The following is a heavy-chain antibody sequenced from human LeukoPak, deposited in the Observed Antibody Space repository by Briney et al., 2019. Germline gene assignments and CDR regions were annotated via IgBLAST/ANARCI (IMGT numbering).Heavy chain of an antibody. Sequence: PGGSLRLSCAASGFTFSSYAMHWVRQAPGKGLEWVAVISYDGSNKYYADSVKGRFTISRDNSKNTLYLQMNSLRAEDTAVYCCAKEAINSYYGSGSYYLIFDYWGQGTLVTVSS. D-gene: IGHD3-10*01. V-gene: IGHV3-30-3*01. CDR3: AKEAINSYYGSGSYYLIFDY. CDR2: ISYDGSNK. CDR1: GFTFSSYA. J-gene: IGHJ4*02.